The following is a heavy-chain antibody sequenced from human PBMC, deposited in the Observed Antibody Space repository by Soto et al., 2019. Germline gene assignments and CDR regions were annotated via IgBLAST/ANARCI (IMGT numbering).Heavy chain of an antibody. V-gene: IGHV3-30-3*01. CDR2: ISYDGSNK. Sequence: TGGSLRLSCAASGFTFSSYAMHWVRQAPGKGLEWVAVISYDGSNKYYADSVKGRFTISRDNSKNTLYLQMNSLRAEDTAVYYCARPLYLFSGRQDAFDIWGQGTMVTVSS. CDR1: GFTFSSYA. J-gene: IGHJ3*02. D-gene: IGHD2-2*02. CDR3: ARPLYLFSGRQDAFDI.